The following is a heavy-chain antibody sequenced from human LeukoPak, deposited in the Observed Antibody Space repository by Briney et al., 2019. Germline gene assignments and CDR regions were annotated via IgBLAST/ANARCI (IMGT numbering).Heavy chain of an antibody. CDR1: GFSLYTYS. CDR2: ITSTSTYI. Sequence: PGGSLRLSCAVSGFSLYTYSMNWVRQAPGKGLEWVSSITSTSTYIYYADSVKGRFTISRDNAKNSLYLQMNSLRAEDTAVYYCASSYDFWSGYRHDDAFDIWGQGTMVTVSS. J-gene: IGHJ3*02. V-gene: IGHV3-21*04. CDR3: ASSYDFWSGYRHDDAFDI. D-gene: IGHD3-3*01.